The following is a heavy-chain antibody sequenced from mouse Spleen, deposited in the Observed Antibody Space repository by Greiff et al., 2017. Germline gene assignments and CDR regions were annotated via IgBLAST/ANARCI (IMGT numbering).Heavy chain of an antibody. D-gene: IGHD1-1*01. CDR3: ARGGNLDY. CDR2: INPSTGYT. CDR1: GYTFTSYW. J-gene: IGHJ2*01. V-gene: IGHV1-7*01. Sequence: QVQLQQSGAELAKPGASVKMSCKASGYTFTSYWMHWVKQRPGQGLEWIGYINPSTGYTEYNQKFKDKATLTADKSSSTAYMQLSSLTSEDSAVYYCARGGNLDYWGQGTTLTVSS.